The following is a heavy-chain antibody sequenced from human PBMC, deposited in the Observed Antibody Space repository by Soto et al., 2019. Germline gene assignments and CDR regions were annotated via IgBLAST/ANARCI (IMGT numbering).Heavy chain of an antibody. J-gene: IGHJ4*01. CDR2: ISYDGSNK. CDR3: AKPYSGSPPKNFDY. Sequence: PGGSLRLSXVASGFSFSIYGMYWVRQAPGKGLEWVAAISYDGSNKYYVDSVRGRFTISRDNSKNTVYLQMNSLRAEDTAVYYCAKPYSGSPPKNFDYWGQGTLVTVSS. D-gene: IGHD1-26*01. V-gene: IGHV3-30*18. CDR1: GFSFSIYG.